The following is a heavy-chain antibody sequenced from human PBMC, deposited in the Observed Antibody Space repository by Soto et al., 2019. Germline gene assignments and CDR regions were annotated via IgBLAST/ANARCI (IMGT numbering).Heavy chain of an antibody. CDR3: ALSYFNAGWGAFDI. CDR1: GGSISSSSYY. J-gene: IGHJ3*02. CDR2: IYYSGST. Sequence: SETLSLTSSVSGGSISSSSYYWGWIPQPPGKGLEWIGSIYYSGSTYYNPSLKSRVTISVDTSKNQFSLKLSSVTAADTAVYYCALSYFNAGWGAFDIWGQGTMVT. V-gene: IGHV4-39*01. D-gene: IGHD2-21*01.